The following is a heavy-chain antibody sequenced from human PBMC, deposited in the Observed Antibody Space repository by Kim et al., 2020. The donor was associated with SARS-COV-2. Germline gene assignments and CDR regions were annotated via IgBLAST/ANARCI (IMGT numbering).Heavy chain of an antibody. CDR2: IHYSGTT. CDR1: GGSISNDNTF. V-gene: IGHV4-39*01. CDR3: ARHDWRGSDGFDI. D-gene: IGHD3-3*01. Sequence: SETLSLTCSVSGGSISNDNTFWGWIRQPPGKGLVWIGSIHYSGTTYCNPSLKSRLTISVDTSKNQFSLKLTSVTAADTAVFYCARHDWRGSDGFDIWGQGTVVTVSS. J-gene: IGHJ3*02.